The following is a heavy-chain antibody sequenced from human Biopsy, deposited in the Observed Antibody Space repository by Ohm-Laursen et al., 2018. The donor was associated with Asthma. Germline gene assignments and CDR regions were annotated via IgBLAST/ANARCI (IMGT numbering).Heavy chain of an antibody. Sequence: GTLSLTCTVYGGYLTGHYWNWIRQPPEKGLEWIGEIDQSGYTNYNPSLKSRVTISVDTSKNQFHLNLSSVTAADTAVYFCARAAITGIRGWFDPWGQGTQVTVSS. CDR1: GGYLTGHY. CDR2: IDQSGYT. D-gene: IGHD1-20*01. V-gene: IGHV4-34*01. J-gene: IGHJ5*02. CDR3: ARAAITGIRGWFDP.